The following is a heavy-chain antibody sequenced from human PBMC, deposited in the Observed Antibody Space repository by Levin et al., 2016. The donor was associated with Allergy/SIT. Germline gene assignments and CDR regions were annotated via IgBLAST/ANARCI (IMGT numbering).Heavy chain of an antibody. J-gene: IGHJ5*02. CDR1: GFTFGTYG. Sequence: GGSLRLSCAASGFTFGTYGMHWVRQAPGNGLEWVAVISYHGSNKYYADSVKGRFAISRDNGQNSLYLQMNSLRVDDTAVYYCAPKQPTWFDPWGQGTLVTVSS. CDR2: ISYHGSNK. V-gene: IGHV3-30*03. CDR3: APKQPTWFDP. D-gene: IGHD6-13*01.